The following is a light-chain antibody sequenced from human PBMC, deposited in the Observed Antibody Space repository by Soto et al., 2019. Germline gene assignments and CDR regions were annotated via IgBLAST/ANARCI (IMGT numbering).Light chain of an antibody. CDR1: QGISSY. CDR3: QQYYSYPPAT. V-gene: IGKV1-8*01. J-gene: IGKJ4*01. Sequence: AIRMTQSPSSLSASTGDRVTITCRASQGISSYLAWHQQKPGKAPKLLIYAASTLQSGVPSRFSGSGSGTDFTLTISCLQSEDFATYYCQQYYSYPPATFGGGTKVEIK. CDR2: AAS.